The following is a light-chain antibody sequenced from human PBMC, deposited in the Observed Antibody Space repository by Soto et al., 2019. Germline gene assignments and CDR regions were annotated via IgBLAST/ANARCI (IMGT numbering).Light chain of an antibody. CDR1: QTISTW. V-gene: IGKV1-5*01. CDR3: QQYNSYST. CDR2: DAS. J-gene: IGKJ1*01. Sequence: DIQMTQSPSTLSASVGDRVTITCRASQTISTWLAWYQQRPGKAPELLIYDASSLETGVPSRFSGSGSGTEFTLTISSLQPDDFATYSCQQYNSYSTFGQGTKVEIK.